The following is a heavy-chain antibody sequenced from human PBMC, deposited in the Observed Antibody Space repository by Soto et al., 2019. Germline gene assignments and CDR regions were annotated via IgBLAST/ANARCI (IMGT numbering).Heavy chain of an antibody. D-gene: IGHD4-17*01. Sequence: PRESLTISCKGSGYSFNTYWIGWVRQMPGKGLEWMGIIYPGDSNTRYSPSFQGQVTISADRSISTTYVQWSSLKASDTAMYYCAWVTVNTPSPYYYYGRDVWCQGKTVSGSS. CDR3: AWVTVNTPSPYYYYGRDV. CDR1: GYSFNTYW. V-gene: IGHV5-51*01. CDR2: IYPGDSNT. J-gene: IGHJ6*02.